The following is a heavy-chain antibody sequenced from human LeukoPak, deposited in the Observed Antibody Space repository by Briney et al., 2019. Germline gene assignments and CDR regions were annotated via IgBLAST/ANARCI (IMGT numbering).Heavy chain of an antibody. CDR2: IIPIFGTA. Sequence: SVKVSCKASGGTFSSYAISWVRQAPGQGLEWMGGIIPIFGTANYAQKFQGRVTITADKSTSTAYMELSSLRSEDTAVYYCARDLGDCSGGSCARVGYYYYYMDVWGKGTTVTVSS. CDR3: ARDLGDCSGGSCARVGYYYYYMDV. J-gene: IGHJ6*03. D-gene: IGHD2-15*01. V-gene: IGHV1-69*06. CDR1: GGTFSSYA.